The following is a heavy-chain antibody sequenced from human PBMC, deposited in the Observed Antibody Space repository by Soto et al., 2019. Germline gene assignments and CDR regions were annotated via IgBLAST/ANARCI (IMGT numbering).Heavy chain of an antibody. CDR2: INPNTGDT. CDR1: GYKFTAYY. Sequence: ASVKVSCKASGYKFTAYYINWVRQAPGEGLEWVGWINPNTGDTNYAQRFQGRVTMTRDTSISTAHLELTRLRSDDTAMYYCAKDRPSDYWGQGALVTVSS. CDR3: AKDRPSDY. J-gene: IGHJ4*02. V-gene: IGHV1-2*02.